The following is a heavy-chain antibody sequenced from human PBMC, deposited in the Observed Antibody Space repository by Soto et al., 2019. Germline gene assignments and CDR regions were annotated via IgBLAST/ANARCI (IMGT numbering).Heavy chain of an antibody. CDR3: TTLRLDT. D-gene: IGHD1-1*01. CDR1: GYTFTALY. Sequence: GSSVKVSCKASGYTFTALYMNWVRQAPGQGLEWMGWVNPNTGLTKLAQKFQGRVTMTRDTSISTAYMELTRLTSDDTAVYYCTTLRLDTWGQGTLVTVSA. J-gene: IGHJ4*02. V-gene: IGHV1-2*02. CDR2: VNPNTGLT.